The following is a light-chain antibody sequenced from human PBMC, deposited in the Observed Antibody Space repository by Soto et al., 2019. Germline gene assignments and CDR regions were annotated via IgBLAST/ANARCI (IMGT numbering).Light chain of an antibody. CDR3: QHLDSYST. Sequence: DIQLTQSPSFLSASVGDRVTITCRASQGISSYLAWYQQKPGKAPKLLIYAASTLQSGVPSRFSGSGSGTEFTLTISSLQPDDFATYYCQHLDSYSTFGQGTRLEIK. V-gene: IGKV1-9*01. CDR1: QGISSY. J-gene: IGKJ5*01. CDR2: AAS.